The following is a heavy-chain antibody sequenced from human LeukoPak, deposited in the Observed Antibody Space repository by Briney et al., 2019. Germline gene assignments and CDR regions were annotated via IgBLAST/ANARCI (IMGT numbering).Heavy chain of an antibody. CDR3: ARGQRSDDSQAYYFDY. D-gene: IGHD1-1*01. CDR2: INHSGST. V-gene: IGHV4-34*01. J-gene: IGHJ4*02. Sequence: PSETLSLTCAVYGGSFSGYYWSWIRQSPGKGLEWIGEINHSGSTNYNPSLKSRVTISVDTSKNQFSLKLSSVTAADTAVYYCARGQRSDDSQAYYFDYWGQGTLVTVSS. CDR1: GGSFSGYY.